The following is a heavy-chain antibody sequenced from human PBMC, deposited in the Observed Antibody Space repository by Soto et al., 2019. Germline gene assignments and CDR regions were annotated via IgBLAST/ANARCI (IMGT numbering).Heavy chain of an antibody. V-gene: IGHV3-23*01. CDR3: AKSGVWFGEHNDAFDI. D-gene: IGHD3-10*01. CDR2: ISGSGGST. Sequence: GGSLRLSCAASGFTFSSYAMSWVRQAPGKGLEWVSAISGSGGSTYYADSVKGRFTISRDNSKNTLYLQMNSLRAEDTAVYYCAKSGVWFGEHNDAFDIWGQGTMVTVSS. CDR1: GFTFSSYA. J-gene: IGHJ3*02.